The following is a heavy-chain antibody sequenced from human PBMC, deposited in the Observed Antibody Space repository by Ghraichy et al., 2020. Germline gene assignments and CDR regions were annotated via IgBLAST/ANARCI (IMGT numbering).Heavy chain of an antibody. Sequence: GSLSLTCAVYGGSFSGYYWSWIRQPPGKGLEWIGEINHSGSTNYNPSLKSRVTISVDTSKNQFSLKLSSVTAADTAVYYCAREVAGKDYWGQGTLVTVSS. V-gene: IGHV4-34*01. CDR2: INHSGST. D-gene: IGHD6-19*01. CDR3: AREVAGKDY. J-gene: IGHJ4*02. CDR1: GGSFSGYY.